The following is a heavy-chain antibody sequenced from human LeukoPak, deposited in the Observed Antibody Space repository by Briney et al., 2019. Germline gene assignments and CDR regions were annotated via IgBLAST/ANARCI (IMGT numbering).Heavy chain of an antibody. J-gene: IGHJ4*02. CDR1: GYTFTSYD. CDR2: MNPNSGNT. D-gene: IGHD1-26*01. Sequence: ASVKVSCKASGYTFTSYDINWARQATGQGLEWMGWMNPNSGNTGYAQKFQGRVTMTRNTSISTAYMELSSLRSEDTAVYYCARGIWYSGSSGNYWGQGTLVTVSS. CDR3: ARGIWYSGSSGNY. V-gene: IGHV1-8*01.